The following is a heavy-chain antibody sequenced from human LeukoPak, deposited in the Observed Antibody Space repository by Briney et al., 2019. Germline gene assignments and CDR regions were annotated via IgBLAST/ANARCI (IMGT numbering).Heavy chain of an antibody. CDR1: GGSISSYY. D-gene: IGHD5-18*01. CDR2: IYYSGST. Sequence: SETLSLTCTVSGGSISSYYWSWIRQPPGKGLEWIGYIYYSGSTNYNPSLKSRVTISVDTSKNQFSLKLSSVTAADTAVHYCARRPGGYSYGYFDYWGQGTLVTVSS. V-gene: IGHV4-59*01. J-gene: IGHJ4*02. CDR3: ARRPGGYSYGYFDY.